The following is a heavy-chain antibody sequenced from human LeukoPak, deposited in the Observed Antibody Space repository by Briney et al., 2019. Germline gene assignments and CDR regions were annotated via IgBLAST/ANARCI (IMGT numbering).Heavy chain of an antibody. V-gene: IGHV3-48*01. CDR3: VRGQDCIDNWFDP. CDR2: IRGNSETI. Sequence: GGSLRLSCTASGFIFSNYGMNWVRQAPGKGLEWISYIRGNSETIHYADSVKGRFTISRDNAKNSLSLQMTSLRAEDTAVYYCVRGQDCIDNWFDPWGQGTLVTVAS. J-gene: IGHJ5*02. CDR1: GFIFSNYG. D-gene: IGHD2-21*01.